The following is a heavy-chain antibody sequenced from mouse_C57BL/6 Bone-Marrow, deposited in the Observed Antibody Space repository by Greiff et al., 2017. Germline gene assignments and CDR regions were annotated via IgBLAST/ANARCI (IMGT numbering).Heavy chain of an antibody. Sequence: EVKLMESGGGLVQPGESLKLSCESNDYDFPSHDMSWVRKTPEKRLELVAAINSDGGSTYYPHTMEGRFIISRANSTKTLYLQMSSLRSEDTAWYYCARHHYGPNYWGQGTTLTVSS. J-gene: IGHJ2*01. CDR2: INSDGGST. CDR1: DYDFPSHD. V-gene: IGHV5-2*01. D-gene: IGHD1-1*02. CDR3: ARHHYGPNY.